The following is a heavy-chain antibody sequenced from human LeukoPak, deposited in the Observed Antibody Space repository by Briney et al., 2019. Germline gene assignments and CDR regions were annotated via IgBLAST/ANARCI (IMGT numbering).Heavy chain of an antibody. CDR3: AMSRGSGYSLHY. D-gene: IGHD3-3*01. V-gene: IGHV3-30*03. CDR1: GFTFSNYG. CDR2: ILYDGSDK. Sequence: GRSLRLSCAASGFTFSNYGLHWVRQAPGKGLEWVAVILYDGSDKNYADSVKGRFTISRDNSKNTLYLQMNSLRAEDTAVYYCAMSRGSGYSLHYWGQGTLVTVSS. J-gene: IGHJ4*02.